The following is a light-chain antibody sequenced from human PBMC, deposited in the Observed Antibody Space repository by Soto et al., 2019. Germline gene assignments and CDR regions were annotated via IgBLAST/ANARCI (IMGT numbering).Light chain of an antibody. V-gene: IGKV1-39*01. Sequence: DIQMTQSPSSLSASVGDRVTITCRASQNIRSYLNWYQLKSGKAPKLLIYAASSFQSEVPSRFSGSGSGTDFTLVISGLQPEDFATYYCQQTYTAPYTFGQGTQLEIK. CDR1: QNIRSY. CDR2: AAS. CDR3: QQTYTAPYT. J-gene: IGKJ2*01.